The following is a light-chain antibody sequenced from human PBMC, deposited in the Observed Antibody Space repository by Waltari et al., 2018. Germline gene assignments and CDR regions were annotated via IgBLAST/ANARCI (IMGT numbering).Light chain of an antibody. CDR3: TSYAGSHNWV. CDR1: SSDVGGYNY. CDR2: GVN. V-gene: IGLV2-8*01. J-gene: IGLJ2*01. Sequence: QSALTQPPSASGSPGQSVTISCTGTSSDVGGYNYVSWYQHHPGKAPKLMISGVNKRPSGVPYRFSGAKSGNTASLTVSGLQADDEADYYCTSYAGSHNWVFGGGTKLTVL.